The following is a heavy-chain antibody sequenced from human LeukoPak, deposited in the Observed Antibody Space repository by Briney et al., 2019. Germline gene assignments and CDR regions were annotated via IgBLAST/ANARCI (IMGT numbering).Heavy chain of an antibody. Sequence: GGSLRLSCAASGFTFSSYSMNWVRQAPGKGLEWVSYISTSSSTIYYADSVKGRFTISRDNAKNSLYLQMNSLRAEDTAVYYCARSLLLWYVDLLSLDYWGQGTLVTVSS. CDR3: ARSLLLWYVDLLSLDY. V-gene: IGHV3-48*01. J-gene: IGHJ4*02. CDR1: GFTFSSYS. CDR2: ISTSSSTI. D-gene: IGHD3-10*01.